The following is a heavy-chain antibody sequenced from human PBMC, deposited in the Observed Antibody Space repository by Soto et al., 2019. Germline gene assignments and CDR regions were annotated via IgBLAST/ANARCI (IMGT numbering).Heavy chain of an antibody. CDR1: GGSISSYY. V-gene: IGHV4-59*08. Sequence: QVQLQESGPGLVKPSETLSLTCTVSGGSISSYYWSWIRQPPGKGLEWIGYIYYSGSTNYNPALRRRFTISVDTSRNQFSLKLSSATAADTAVYYCARRYGGNLDYWGQGTLVTVSS. D-gene: IGHD1-1*01. J-gene: IGHJ4*02. CDR3: ARRYGGNLDY. CDR2: IYYSGST.